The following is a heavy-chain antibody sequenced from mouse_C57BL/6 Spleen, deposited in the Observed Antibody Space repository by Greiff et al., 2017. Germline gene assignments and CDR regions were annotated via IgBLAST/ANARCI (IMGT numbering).Heavy chain of an antibody. CDR2: IDPDSGAT. J-gene: IGHJ2*01. D-gene: IGHD2-4*01. CDR3: TAIYNDYPDY. Sequence: VQLKESGAELVRPGASVKLSCTASGFSITDDYMHWVKQWPEQGLEWIGWIDPDSGATEYSSKFSGTATITADTSSNTAYLQLSSLTAEDTAVYYGTAIYNDYPDYWGQGTTLTVSA. CDR1: GFSITDDY. V-gene: IGHV14-4*01.